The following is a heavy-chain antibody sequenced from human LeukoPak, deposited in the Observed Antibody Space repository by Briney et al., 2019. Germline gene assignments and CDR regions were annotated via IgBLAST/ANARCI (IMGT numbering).Heavy chain of an antibody. CDR1: GFTFSSYW. J-gene: IGHJ5*02. CDR3: AREIPTYYYGSGSLHTGGWFDP. Sequence: GGSLRLSCAASGFTFSSYWMSWVRQAPGKGLEWVANIKRDGSEKYYVDSVKGRFTISRDNAKNSLYLQMNSLRAEDTAVYYCAREIPTYYYGSGSLHTGGWFDPWGQGTLVTVSS. D-gene: IGHD3-10*01. V-gene: IGHV3-7*01. CDR2: IKRDGSEK.